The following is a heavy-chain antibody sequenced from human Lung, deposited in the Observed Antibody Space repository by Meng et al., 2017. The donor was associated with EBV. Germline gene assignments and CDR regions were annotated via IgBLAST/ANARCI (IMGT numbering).Heavy chain of an antibody. V-gene: IGHV4-30-4*01. J-gene: IGHJ4*02. CDR3: ASFDHIPRRNYFDY. CDR2: IHHGGSA. D-gene: IGHD2-21*01. Sequence: QVQLQESGPGPVEPSQTLSLTCPVPGGSMGSGNYYWSWIRQPPGKGLEWIGYIHHGGSAYYNPSLKSRVSISVDTSKNQFSLNLNSMTAADTAVYYCASFDHIPRRNYFDYWGQGTLVTVSS. CDR1: GGSMGSGNYY.